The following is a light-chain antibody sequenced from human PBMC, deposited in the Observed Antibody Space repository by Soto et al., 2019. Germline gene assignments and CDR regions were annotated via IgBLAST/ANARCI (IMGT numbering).Light chain of an antibody. CDR3: SSYTSSRAYV. J-gene: IGLJ1*01. CDR1: SSDVGGYNY. V-gene: IGLV2-14*01. Sequence: QSVLTQPASVSGPPGQSITISCTGTSSDVGGYNYVSWYQQQSGKAPKLMIHEVSNRPSGVSNRFSGSKSGNTASLTISGLQAEDEADYYCSSYTSSRAYVFGIGTKVTV. CDR2: EVS.